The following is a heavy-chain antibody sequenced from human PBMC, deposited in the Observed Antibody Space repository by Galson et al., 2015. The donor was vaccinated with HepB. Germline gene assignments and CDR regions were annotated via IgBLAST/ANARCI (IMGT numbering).Heavy chain of an antibody. V-gene: IGHV3-30*04. CDR2: ISYDGSNK. Sequence: SLRLSCAASGFTFSSYAMHWVRQAPGKGLEWVAVISYDGSNKYYADSVKGRFTISRDNSKNTLYLQMNSLRAEDTAVYYCARVGRKTAAGRPPFDYWGQGTLVTVSS. CDR1: GFTFSSYA. J-gene: IGHJ4*02. CDR3: ARVGRKTAAGRPPFDY. D-gene: IGHD6-13*01.